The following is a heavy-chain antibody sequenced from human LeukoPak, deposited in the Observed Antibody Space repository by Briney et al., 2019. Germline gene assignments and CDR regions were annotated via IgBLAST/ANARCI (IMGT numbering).Heavy chain of an antibody. D-gene: IGHD3-22*01. J-gene: IGHJ3*02. CDR1: GFTFSSYV. CDR3: ARAPTIVVGGNPPPAFDI. V-gene: IGHV3-30*01. Sequence: GGSLRLSCATSGFTFSSYVMHWVRQAPGKGLEWVALISYDGDNKYYADSVKGQFTISRDFSKNTLYLQVNNLRVEDTAVYYCARAPTIVVGGNPPPAFDIWGQGTMVTVST. CDR2: ISYDGDNK.